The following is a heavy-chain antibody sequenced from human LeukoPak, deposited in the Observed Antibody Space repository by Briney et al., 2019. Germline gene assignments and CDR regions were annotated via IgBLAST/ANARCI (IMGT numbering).Heavy chain of an antibody. Sequence: SVKVSCKASGGTFSSYAISWVRRAPGQGLEWMGGIIPIFGTANYAQKFQGRVTITADESTSTAYMELSSLRSEDTAIYYCASNPPTTGDFYYWSLGTLVTVSS. J-gene: IGHJ4*02. CDR3: ASNPPTTGDFYY. D-gene: IGHD1-1*01. V-gene: IGHV1-69*13. CDR2: IIPIFGTA. CDR1: GGTFSSYA.